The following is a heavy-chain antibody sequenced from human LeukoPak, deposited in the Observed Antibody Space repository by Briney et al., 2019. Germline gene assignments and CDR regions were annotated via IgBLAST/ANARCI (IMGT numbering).Heavy chain of an antibody. CDR3: ARGGGITMVRGLNFDY. CDR1: GYTFTSYG. D-gene: IGHD3-10*01. V-gene: IGHV1-18*01. Sequence: ASVKVSCKASGYTFTSYGISWVRQAPGQGLEWMGWISAYNGNTNYAPKLQGRVTMTTDTSTSTAYMELRSLRSDDTAVYYCARGGGITMVRGLNFDYWGQGTLVTVSS. J-gene: IGHJ4*02. CDR2: ISAYNGNT.